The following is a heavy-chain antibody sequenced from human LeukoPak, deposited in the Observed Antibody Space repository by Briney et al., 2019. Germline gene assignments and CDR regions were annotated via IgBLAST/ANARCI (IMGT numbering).Heavy chain of an antibody. Sequence: GGSLRLSCAASGFTFSNYWINWVRQAPGKGLEWVANIKQDGSEKHYVDSVKGRFTISRDNAKNSLYLQMNGLRAEDTAVYYCASFSGYSSGWGQGTLVTVSS. CDR1: GFTFSNYW. D-gene: IGHD6-19*01. CDR3: ASFSGYSSG. V-gene: IGHV3-7*01. J-gene: IGHJ4*02. CDR2: IKQDGSEK.